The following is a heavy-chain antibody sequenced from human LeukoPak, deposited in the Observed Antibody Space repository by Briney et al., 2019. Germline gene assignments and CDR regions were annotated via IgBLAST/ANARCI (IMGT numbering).Heavy chain of an antibody. CDR2: ISGSGGST. CDR3: AKGFLGIAARSPIDY. CDR1: GCTFSSYA. Sequence: PGGSLRLSCAASGCTFSSYAMSWVRQAPGKGLEWVASISGSGGSTYYADSVKGRFTISRDNSKNTLYLQMNSLRAEDTAVYYCAKGFLGIAARSPIDYWGQGTLVTVSS. D-gene: IGHD6-6*01. V-gene: IGHV3-23*01. J-gene: IGHJ4*02.